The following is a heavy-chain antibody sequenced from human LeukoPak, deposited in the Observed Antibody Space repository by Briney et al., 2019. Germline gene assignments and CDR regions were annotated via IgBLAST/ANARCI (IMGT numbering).Heavy chain of an antibody. CDR2: IHGGGSPI. J-gene: IGHJ3*02. Sequence: GGSLRLSCAASGFTFSDYYMSWIRQAPGKGLEWVSYIHGGGSPIYYADSVKGRFTISRDNAKKSLYLQMNRLRAEDTAVYYCVRAVPADILGAFEIWGQGTMVTVSS. CDR3: VRAVPADILGAFEI. D-gene: IGHD2-2*02. CDR1: GFTFSDYY. V-gene: IGHV3-11*04.